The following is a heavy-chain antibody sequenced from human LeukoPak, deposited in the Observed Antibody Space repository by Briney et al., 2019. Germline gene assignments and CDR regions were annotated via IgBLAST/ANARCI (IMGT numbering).Heavy chain of an antibody. CDR3: ARLRYSDY. CDR2: IKQDGSEK. CDR1: GFSFGSNW. V-gene: IGHV3-7*03. D-gene: IGHD2-21*01. J-gene: IGHJ4*02. Sequence: GVSLRHSCVASGFSFGSNWMSWVRQAPGKGLEWVANIKQDGSEKNYVDSVKGRFTISRDNAKNSLYLQMNSLRAEDTAVYYCARLRYSDYWGQGTLVTVSS.